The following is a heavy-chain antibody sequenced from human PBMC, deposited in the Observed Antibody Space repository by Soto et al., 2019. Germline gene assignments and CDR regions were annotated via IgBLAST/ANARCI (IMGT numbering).Heavy chain of an antibody. CDR1: GGSVSSGSYY. D-gene: IGHD3-22*01. CDR2: IYYSGST. V-gene: IGHV4-61*01. CDR3: ARDTYYYDSSGPRGDLYYYYGMDV. J-gene: IGHJ6*02. Sequence: PSETLSLTCTVSGGSVSSGSYYWSWIRQPPGKGLEWIGYIYYSGSTNYNPSLKSRVTISVDTSKIQFSLKLSSVTAADTAVYYCARDTYYYDSSGPRGDLYYYYGMDVWGQGTTVTVSS.